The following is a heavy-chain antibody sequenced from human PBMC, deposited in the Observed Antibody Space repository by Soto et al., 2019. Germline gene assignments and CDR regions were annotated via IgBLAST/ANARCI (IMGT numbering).Heavy chain of an antibody. V-gene: IGHV3-23*01. CDR1: GFTFSSYA. Sequence: EVQLLESGGGLVQPGGSLRLSCAASGFTFSSYAMSWVRQAPGKGLEWVSAISGSGVSTYYADSVKGRFTISRDNSKNTLYLQMNSLRAEDTAVYYCAKGAGYDYIWGSYRYADIWGQGTMVTVSS. J-gene: IGHJ3*02. CDR2: ISGSGVST. D-gene: IGHD3-16*02. CDR3: AKGAGYDYIWGSYRYADI.